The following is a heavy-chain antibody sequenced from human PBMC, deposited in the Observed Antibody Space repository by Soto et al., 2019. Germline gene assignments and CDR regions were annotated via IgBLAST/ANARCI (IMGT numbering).Heavy chain of an antibody. D-gene: IGHD2-15*01. V-gene: IGHV3-21*01. CDR1: GFTFSSYS. Sequence: EVQLVESGGGLVKPGGSLRLSGAASGFTFSSYSMNWFRQPQGKGLEWVSSISSSSSYIYYEDSVKARFTISRENAKNSQYLQMNSLRAEDTAVYYCARDPYSDIVVVVAATPRFDYWGQGTLVTVSS. J-gene: IGHJ4*02. CDR3: ARDPYSDIVVVVAATPRFDY. CDR2: ISSSSSYI.